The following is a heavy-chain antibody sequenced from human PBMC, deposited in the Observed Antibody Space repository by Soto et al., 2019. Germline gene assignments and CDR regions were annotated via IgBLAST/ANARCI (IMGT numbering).Heavy chain of an antibody. Sequence: EVQLVESGGGLVQPGGSLRLSCAASGFTFSNCWMHWVRQAPGKGLVWVSRINSDESITSYADSVKGRFTISRDNAKNTLYLQMNSLRDEDTAVYYCARVGYGSWSYHFDYWGQGTLVTVSS. CDR1: GFTFSNCW. D-gene: IGHD3-10*01. J-gene: IGHJ4*02. CDR3: ARVGYGSWSYHFDY. V-gene: IGHV3-74*01. CDR2: INSDESIT.